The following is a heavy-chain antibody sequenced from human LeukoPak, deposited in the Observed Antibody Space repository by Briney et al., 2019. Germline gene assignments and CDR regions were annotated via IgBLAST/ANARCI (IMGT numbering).Heavy chain of an antibody. D-gene: IGHD3-3*01. CDR2: INPNSGGT. V-gene: IGHV1-2*02. J-gene: IGHJ4*02. CDR1: GYTFTGYY. Sequence: ASVKVSCKASGYTFTGYYMHWVRQAPGQGLEWMGWINPNSGGTNYAQKFQGRVTMTRDTSISTAYMELSRLRSDDTAVYYCARMGTRIWSGYYPPDYWGQGTLVTVSS. CDR3: ARMGTRIWSGYYPPDY.